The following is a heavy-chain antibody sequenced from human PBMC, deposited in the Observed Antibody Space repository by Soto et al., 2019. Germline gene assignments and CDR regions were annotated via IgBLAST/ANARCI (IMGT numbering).Heavy chain of an antibody. V-gene: IGHV3-21*06. CDR1: GFTLSSYA. CDR2: ISVIGDHT. J-gene: IGHJ6*02. CDR3: ARDSKNRQEGMDV. D-gene: IGHD4-4*01. Sequence: PGGSLRLSCRASGFTLSSYAFNWVRQAPGKGLEWVSSISVIGDHTFYADSVKGRFTISRDNAKNSVPLELTSLRADDTAVYFCARDSKNRQEGMDVWGQGTTVTVSS.